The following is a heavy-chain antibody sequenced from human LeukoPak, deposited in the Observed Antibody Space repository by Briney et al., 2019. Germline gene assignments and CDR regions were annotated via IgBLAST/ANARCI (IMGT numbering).Heavy chain of an antibody. CDR1: GYIFISYG. D-gene: IGHD3-22*01. CDR3: ARDVRGIVGMDYFDY. V-gene: IGHV1-18*01. J-gene: IGHJ4*02. CDR2: ISAYNGNT. Sequence: ASVTVSCKASGYIFISYGISWVRQAPGQGLEWMGLISAYNGNTKYAQKLQGRVTMTTDTSTSTAYMELRSLRSDDTAVYYCARDVRGIVGMDYFDYWGQGTLVTVSS.